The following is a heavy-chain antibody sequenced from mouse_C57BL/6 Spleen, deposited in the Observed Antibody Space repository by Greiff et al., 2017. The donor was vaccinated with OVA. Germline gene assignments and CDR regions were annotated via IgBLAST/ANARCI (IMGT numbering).Heavy chain of an antibody. CDR3: ARGGTGVNFDY. J-gene: IGHJ2*01. CDR2: IDPSDSYT. Sequence: QVQLQQPGAELVKPGASVKLSCKASGYTFTSYWMQWVKQRPGQGLEWIGEIDPSDSYTNYNQKFKGKATLTVDTSSSTAYMQLSSLTSEDSAVYYCARGGTGVNFDYWGQGTTLTVSS. V-gene: IGHV1-50*01. D-gene: IGHD4-1*01. CDR1: GYTFTSYW.